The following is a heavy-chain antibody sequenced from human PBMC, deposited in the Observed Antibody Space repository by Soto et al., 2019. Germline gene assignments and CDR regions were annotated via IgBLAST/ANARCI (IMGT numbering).Heavy chain of an antibody. CDR1: GGSISGGGYY. CDR3: ARANKNLLLCMDV. J-gene: IGHJ6*02. CDR2: IYYSGST. Sequence: PSETLSLTCTVSGGSISGGGYYWSWIRQHPGKGLEWIGYIYYSGSTYYNPSLKSRVTISVDTSKNQFSLKLSSVTAADTAVYYCARANKNLLLCMDVWGQGTTVTVSS. V-gene: IGHV4-31*03.